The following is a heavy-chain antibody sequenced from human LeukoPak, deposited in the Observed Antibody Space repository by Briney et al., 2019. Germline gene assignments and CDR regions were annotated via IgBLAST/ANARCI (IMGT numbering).Heavy chain of an antibody. D-gene: IGHD3-9*01. V-gene: IGHV3-7*01. Sequence: PGGSLRLSCAASGFTFSSYWMSWVRQAPGKGLEWVANIKQDGSEKYYVDSVKGRFTISRDNAKNSLYLQMNSLRAEDTAVYYCARSSGNFDWLLGIDYWGQGTLVTVSS. CDR1: GFTFSSYW. CDR3: ARSSGNFDWLLGIDY. J-gene: IGHJ4*02. CDR2: IKQDGSEK.